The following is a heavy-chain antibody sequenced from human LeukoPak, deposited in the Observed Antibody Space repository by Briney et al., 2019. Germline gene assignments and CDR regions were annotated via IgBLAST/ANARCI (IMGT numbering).Heavy chain of an antibody. J-gene: IGHJ4*02. V-gene: IGHV4-59*02. D-gene: IGHD1-7*01. CDR2: IYYSGST. Sequence: PSETLSLTCAVSVGSVSNYYWSWGRQPPGRGLEYIGYIYYSGSTNYNPSPESRVTMSLDTSKNQFSLKLRSVTAADTALYFCAAGSSYPPGELDYWGQGSVVTVSS. CDR1: VGSVSNYY. CDR3: AAGSSYPPGELDY.